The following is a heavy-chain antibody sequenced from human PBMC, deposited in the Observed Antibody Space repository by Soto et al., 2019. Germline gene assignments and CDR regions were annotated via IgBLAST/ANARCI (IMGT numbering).Heavy chain of an antibody. J-gene: IGHJ3*01. CDR3: ARVVLSITRGAFDA. CDR1: GGSISSSHW. CDR2: ISHSGTS. V-gene: IGHV4-4*02. D-gene: IGHD1-20*01. Sequence: QVQLQESGPGLVKPSGTLSLTCAVSGGSISSSHWWTWVRQSPGKGLEYIGEISHSGTSNSNPSLKSRVTLSVDRSKNHFSLTLTSVTAVDTAVYYCARVVLSITRGAFDAWGQGTPVIVSS.